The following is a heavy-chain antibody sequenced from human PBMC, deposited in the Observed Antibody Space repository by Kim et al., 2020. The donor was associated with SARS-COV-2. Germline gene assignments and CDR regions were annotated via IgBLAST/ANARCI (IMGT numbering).Heavy chain of an antibody. V-gene: IGHV3-21*01. J-gene: IGHJ4*02. CDR2: ISNSSSYI. Sequence: GGSLRLSCAASGFTFSSYSMNWVRQAPGKGLEWVSSISNSSSYIYYADSVKGRFTISRDNAKNSLYLPMTSLRAEATARYYCARDATPSLWVGAPSDWGQGTLVTVSS. CDR1: GFTFSSYS. D-gene: IGHD1-26*01. CDR3: ARDATPSLWVGAPSD.